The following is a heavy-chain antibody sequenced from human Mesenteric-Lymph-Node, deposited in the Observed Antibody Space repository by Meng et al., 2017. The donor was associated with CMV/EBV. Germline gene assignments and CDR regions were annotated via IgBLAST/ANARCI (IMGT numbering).Heavy chain of an antibody. CDR1: GFIFRSYA. V-gene: IGHV3-66*02. CDR3: ARGVYTGSYGGFGV. D-gene: IGHD1-26*01. Sequence: GGSLRLSCAASGFIFRSYAMTWVRQAPGKGLEWVSVIYSGGNTDYADSVKGRFTIARDNSKNTLHLQMNTLRVEDTAVYYCARGVYTGSYGGFGVWGQGTMVTVSS. J-gene: IGHJ3*01. CDR2: IYSGGNT.